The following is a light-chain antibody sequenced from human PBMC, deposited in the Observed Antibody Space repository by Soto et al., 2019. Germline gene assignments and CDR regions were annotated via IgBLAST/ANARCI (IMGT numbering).Light chain of an antibody. CDR2: GAS. V-gene: IGKV3D-20*02. CDR1: QSVSSSY. CDR3: QQRSNWPRT. Sequence: EMVLTQSPGTLSLSPGERATLYCRASQSVSSSYLAWYQQKPGQAPRLLIYGASSRATGIPDRFSGSGSGTDFTLTITSLQAEDCAVYYCQQRSNWPRTFGQGTKVDIK. J-gene: IGKJ1*01.